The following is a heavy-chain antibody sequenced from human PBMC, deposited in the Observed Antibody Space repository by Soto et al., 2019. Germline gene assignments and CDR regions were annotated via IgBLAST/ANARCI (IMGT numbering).Heavy chain of an antibody. CDR3: ARGPSHDYGDPYFDY. D-gene: IGHD4-17*01. Sequence: SETLSLTCTVSGGSISSYYWSWIRQPPGKGLEWIGYIYYSGSTNYNPSLKSRVTISVXXXXXXFXLXLXXVTAAXTAVYYCARGPSHDYGDPYFDYWGQGTLVTVSS. V-gene: IGHV4-59*01. CDR2: IYYSGST. J-gene: IGHJ4*02. CDR1: GGSISSYY.